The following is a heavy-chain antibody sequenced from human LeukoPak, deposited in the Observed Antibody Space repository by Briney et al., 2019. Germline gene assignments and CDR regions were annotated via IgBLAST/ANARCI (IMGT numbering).Heavy chain of an antibody. D-gene: IGHD1-26*01. Sequence: PGGSLRLSCAASGFTFSTYSMNWVRQAPGKGLEWVSSISSSSGYIYYADSVKGRFTISRDNAKNSLYLQMNSLRAEDTAVYYCASALSGSPNYWGQGTLVTVSS. J-gene: IGHJ4*02. CDR1: GFTFSTYS. CDR2: ISSSSGYI. V-gene: IGHV3-21*01. CDR3: ASALSGSPNY.